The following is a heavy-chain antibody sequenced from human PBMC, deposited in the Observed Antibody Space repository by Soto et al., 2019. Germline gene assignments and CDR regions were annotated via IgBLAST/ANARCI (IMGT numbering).Heavy chain of an antibody. CDR3: AKGEYSSSSYYYYYMDV. J-gene: IGHJ6*03. Sequence: GSLRLSCAASGFTFSSYAMSWVRQAPGKGLEWVSAISGSGGSTYYADSVKGRFAISRDNSKNTLYLQMNSLRAEDTAVYYCAKGEYSSSSYYYYYMDVWGKGTTVTVSS. CDR2: ISGSGGST. D-gene: IGHD6-6*01. V-gene: IGHV3-23*01. CDR1: GFTFSSYA.